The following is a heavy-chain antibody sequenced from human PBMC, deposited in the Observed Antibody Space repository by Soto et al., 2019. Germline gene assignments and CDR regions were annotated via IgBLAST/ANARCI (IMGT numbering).Heavy chain of an antibody. CDR1: GFTFSSYG. J-gene: IGHJ4*02. D-gene: IGHD3-3*01. Sequence: GGSLRLSCAASGFTFSSYGMHWVRQAPGKGLEWVAVISYDGSNKYYADSVKGRFTISRDNSKNTLYLQMNSLRAEDTAVYYCAKAPERDYDFWSGYSHNQVYFDYWGQGTLVTVSS. CDR3: AKAPERDYDFWSGYSHNQVYFDY. V-gene: IGHV3-30*18. CDR2: ISYDGSNK.